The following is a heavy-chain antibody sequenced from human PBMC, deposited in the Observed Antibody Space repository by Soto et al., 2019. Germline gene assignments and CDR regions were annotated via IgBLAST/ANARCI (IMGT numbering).Heavy chain of an antibody. Sequence: GASVKVSCKASGYTFTSYALHWVRQAPGQRLEWMGWIYAGNGNTKYSQNFKSRVTITRDTSASTAYIEQSSLRSEDTAVYYCARDRVPYCSSANCYPGGYWGQGTLVTVSS. J-gene: IGHJ4*02. CDR1: GYTFTSYA. V-gene: IGHV1-3*01. D-gene: IGHD2-2*01. CDR3: ARDRVPYCSSANCYPGGY. CDR2: IYAGNGNT.